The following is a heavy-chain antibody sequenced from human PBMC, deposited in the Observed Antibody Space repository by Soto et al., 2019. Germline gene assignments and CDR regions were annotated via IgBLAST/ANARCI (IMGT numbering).Heavy chain of an antibody. CDR1: GYTFTSYA. Sequence: ASVKVSCKSSGYTFTSYAMHCARQAPGQRLEWVGWINAGNGNTKYSQKFQGRVTITRDTSASTAYMELSSLRSEDTAVYYCARSIVVVTALDYWGQGTLVTVSS. V-gene: IGHV1-3*01. J-gene: IGHJ4*02. CDR3: ARSIVVVTALDY. CDR2: INAGNGNT. D-gene: IGHD2-21*02.